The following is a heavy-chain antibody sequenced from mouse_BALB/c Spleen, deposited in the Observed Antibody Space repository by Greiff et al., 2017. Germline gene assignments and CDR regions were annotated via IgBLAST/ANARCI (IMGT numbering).Heavy chain of an antibody. CDR2: ISSGGSYT. D-gene: IGHD2-4*01. CDR3: ARVYYDYLYYAMDY. J-gene: IGHJ4*01. Sequence: EVQGVESGGDLVKPGGSLKLSCAASGFTFSSYGMSWVRQTPDKRLEWVATISSGGSYTYYPDSVKGRFTISRDNAKNTLYLQMSSLKSEDTAMYYCARVYYDYLYYAMDYWGQGTSVTVSS. V-gene: IGHV5-6*01. CDR1: GFTFSSYG.